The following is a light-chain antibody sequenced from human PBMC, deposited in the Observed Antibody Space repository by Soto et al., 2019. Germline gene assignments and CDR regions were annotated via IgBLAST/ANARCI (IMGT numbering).Light chain of an antibody. CDR2: GAS. Sequence: EIVMAQSPSTLSVSLGDRATVSCRASQTVSTELNWYQQKPGQAPRLLIYGASTWHTGIPARFSGSGSGTEFTLTISSLQSEDFAAYYCQQCYNSPPLTFGGGTKVEV. V-gene: IGKV3-15*01. CDR3: QQCYNSPPLT. CDR1: QTVSTE. J-gene: IGKJ4*01.